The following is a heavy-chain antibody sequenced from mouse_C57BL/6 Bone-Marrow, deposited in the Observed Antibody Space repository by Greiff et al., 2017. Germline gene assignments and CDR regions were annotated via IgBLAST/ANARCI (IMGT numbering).Heavy chain of an antibody. Sequence: VMLVESGPGLVAPSQSLSITCTVSGFSLTSYAISWVRQPPGKGLEWLGVIWTGGGTKYHSALKSRLSISKDNAKSQVFLKMISLQTDDTARYDCARNGGYGSSHPYWYFDVWGTGTTVTVSS. J-gene: IGHJ1*03. D-gene: IGHD1-1*01. CDR1: GFSLTSYA. CDR2: IWTGGGT. V-gene: IGHV2-9-1*01. CDR3: ARNGGYGSSHPYWYFDV.